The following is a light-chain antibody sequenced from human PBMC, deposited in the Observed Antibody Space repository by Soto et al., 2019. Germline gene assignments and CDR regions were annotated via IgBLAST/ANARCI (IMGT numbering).Light chain of an antibody. CDR1: SGHSSYA. Sequence: QPVLTQSPSASASLGASVKLTCTLSSGHSSYAIAWHQQQPEKGPRYLMKLNSDGSLSKGDGIPDRFSGSSSGAERYLTISSLQSEDEADYYCQTWGTGVVFGGGTQLTVL. CDR3: QTWGTGVV. J-gene: IGLJ2*01. CDR2: LNSDGSL. V-gene: IGLV4-69*01.